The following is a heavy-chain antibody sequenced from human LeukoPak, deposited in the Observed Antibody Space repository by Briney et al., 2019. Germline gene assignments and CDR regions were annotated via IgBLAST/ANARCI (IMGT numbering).Heavy chain of an antibody. CDR2: IYPGDSDT. J-gene: IGHJ3*02. D-gene: IGHD1-1*01. CDR3: ARQAQPTGDAFDI. V-gene: IGHV5-51*01. CDR1: GYSFTSYW. Sequence: GESLKISCKGSGYSFTSYWIAWVRQMPGKGLDCRGIIYPGDSDTRYSPSFQGHVTISADKSISTAYLQWSSLKASDSAMYYCARQAQPTGDAFDIWGQGTMVTVSS.